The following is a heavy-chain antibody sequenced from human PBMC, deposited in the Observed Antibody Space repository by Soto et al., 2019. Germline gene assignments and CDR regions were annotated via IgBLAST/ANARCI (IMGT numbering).Heavy chain of an antibody. D-gene: IGHD3-22*01. Sequence: GGSLRLSCAVSGFTFSRHAMHWVRQAPGKGLEWVAIISYDGSTTYHADSVKGRFTISRDISKNTLFLQMSTLRADDTAVYYCAKNRLSGYYFYDYWGQGTLVTVSS. J-gene: IGHJ4*02. CDR2: ISYDGSTT. CDR1: GFTFSRHA. CDR3: AKNRLSGYYFYDY. V-gene: IGHV3-30-3*02.